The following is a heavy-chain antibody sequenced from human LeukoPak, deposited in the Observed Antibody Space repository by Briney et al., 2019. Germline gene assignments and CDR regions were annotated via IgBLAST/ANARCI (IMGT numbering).Heavy chain of an antibody. V-gene: IGHV3-30*02. CDR3: AKMAGSSWFYYYYYYMDV. CDR1: GFTFSSYG. CDR2: IQYDGSNK. Sequence: GGSLRLSCAASGFTFSSYGMHWVRQAPGKGLEWVTFIQYDGSNKYYADSVKGRFTISRDNSKNTVYLQMNSLRTEDTAVYYCAKMAGSSWFYYYYYYMDVWGKGTTVTVSS. D-gene: IGHD6-13*01. J-gene: IGHJ6*03.